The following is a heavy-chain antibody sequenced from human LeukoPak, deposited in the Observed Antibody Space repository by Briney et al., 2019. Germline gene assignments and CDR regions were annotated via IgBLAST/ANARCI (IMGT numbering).Heavy chain of an antibody. Sequence: SVTLSLTCAVYGGSFSGYYWSWIRQPPGKGLEWIGEINHSGSTNYNPSLKSRVTISVDTSKNQFSLKLSSVTAADTAVYYCARTTTGYSSSWYFKLKGPYFDYWGQGTLVTVSS. D-gene: IGHD6-13*01. CDR3: ARTTTGYSSSWYFKLKGPYFDY. V-gene: IGHV4-34*01. CDR1: GGSFSGYY. J-gene: IGHJ4*02. CDR2: INHSGST.